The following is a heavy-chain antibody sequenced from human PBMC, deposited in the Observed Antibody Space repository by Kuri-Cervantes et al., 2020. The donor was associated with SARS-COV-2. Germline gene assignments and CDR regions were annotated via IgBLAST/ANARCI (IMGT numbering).Heavy chain of an antibody. CDR1: GYTFSGYY. J-gene: IGHJ3*02. CDR3: ARGAVGATSLGAFVI. V-gene: IGHV1-2*02. Sequence: SVKVSCKASGYTFSGYYMHWVRQAPGQGLEWMGWINPNNGGTNYAQKFQGRVTMTRDTSISTAYMELSSLRSDDTAVYYCARGAVGATSLGAFVIWGQGTMVTVSS. CDR2: INPNNGGT. D-gene: IGHD1-26*01.